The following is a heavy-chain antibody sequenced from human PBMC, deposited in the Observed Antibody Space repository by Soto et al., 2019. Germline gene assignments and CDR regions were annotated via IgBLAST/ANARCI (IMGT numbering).Heavy chain of an antibody. CDR1: GGTFTSYG. CDR3: ARWGCSGGSCYFDY. D-gene: IGHD2-15*01. CDR2: ISAYNGNT. Sequence: ASVKVSCNASGGTFTSYGISWVRQAPGQGLEWMGWISAYNGNTNYAQKLQGRVTMTTDTSTSTAYMELRSLRSDDTAVYYCARWGCSGGSCYFDYWGQGTLVTVSS. J-gene: IGHJ4*02. V-gene: IGHV1-18*01.